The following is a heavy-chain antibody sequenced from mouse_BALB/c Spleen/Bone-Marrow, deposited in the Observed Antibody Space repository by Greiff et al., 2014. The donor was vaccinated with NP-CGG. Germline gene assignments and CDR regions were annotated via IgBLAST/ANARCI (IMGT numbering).Heavy chain of an antibody. Sequence: VQLQESGAELARPGASVKMSCQASGYTFTRYTMHWEKQRPGQGLEWIGYINPSSAYTNYNQKFKDKATLTADKSSSTAYMQLSSLTSEDSAVYYCTIRYYARDYWGQGTSVTVSS. CDR3: TIRYYARDY. CDR2: INPSSAYT. CDR1: GYTFTRYT. V-gene: IGHV1-4*01. J-gene: IGHJ4*01. D-gene: IGHD1-1*01.